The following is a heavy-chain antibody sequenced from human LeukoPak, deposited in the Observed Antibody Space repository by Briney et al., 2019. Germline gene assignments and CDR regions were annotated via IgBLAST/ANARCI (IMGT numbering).Heavy chain of an antibody. CDR3: ARDVRLSAGYLFDY. Sequence: GGSLRLSCAAYGFIFNNYATVWVRQAPGKGLEWVSSISSSSSYIYYADSVKGRFTISRDNAKNSLYLQMNSLRAEDTAVYYCARDVRLSAGYLFDYWGQGTLVTVSS. CDR1: GFIFNNYA. J-gene: IGHJ4*02. CDR2: ISSSSSYI. D-gene: IGHD5-12*01. V-gene: IGHV3-21*04.